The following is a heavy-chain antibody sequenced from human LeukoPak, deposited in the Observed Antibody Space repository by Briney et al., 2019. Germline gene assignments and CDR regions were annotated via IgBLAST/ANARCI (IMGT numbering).Heavy chain of an antibody. CDR3: AKDRAYSGSYYGLPDY. V-gene: IGHV3-23*01. Sequence: GGSLRLSCAASGFTFSSYAMSWVRQAPGKGLEWVSAISGSGGSTYYADSVKGRFTISRDNSKNTLYLQMNSLRAEDTAVYYCAKDRAYSGSYYGLPDYWGQGTLVTVSS. CDR1: GFTFSSYA. CDR2: ISGSGGST. J-gene: IGHJ4*02. D-gene: IGHD1-26*01.